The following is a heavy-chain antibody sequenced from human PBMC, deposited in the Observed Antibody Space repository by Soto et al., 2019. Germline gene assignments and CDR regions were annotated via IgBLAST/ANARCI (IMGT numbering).Heavy chain of an antibody. J-gene: IGHJ5*02. CDR1: GDSINHYY. V-gene: IGHV4-59*08. D-gene: IGHD2-15*01. Sequence: QVQLQESGPGLVKPSETLSLTCTVSGDSINHYYWNWLRQAPGKGLEWIVYVPNTGSTNHNPSPRSRVTMAMDTPWNHIPLRLRSVTAPPAPPHCCSRRRCLGGSCYGGQWVDPWGQGILVTVSS. CDR3: SRRRCLGGSCYGGQWVDP. CDR2: VPNTGST.